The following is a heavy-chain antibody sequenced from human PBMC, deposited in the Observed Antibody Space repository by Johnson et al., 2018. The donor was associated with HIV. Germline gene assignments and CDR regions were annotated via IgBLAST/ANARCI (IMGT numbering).Heavy chain of an antibody. CDR2: IYDGGDT. Sequence: VQLVESGGGLVQPGGSLRLSCAASGFTVSSNYMSWVRQAPGKGLEWVSVIYDGGDTYYADSVKGRFAISRDNSKNTLYLQMNSLRAEDTAVYYCARETGDDAFDIWGQGTMVTVSS. CDR3: ARETGDDAFDI. CDR1: GFTVSSNY. D-gene: IGHD7-27*01. J-gene: IGHJ3*02. V-gene: IGHV3-66*02.